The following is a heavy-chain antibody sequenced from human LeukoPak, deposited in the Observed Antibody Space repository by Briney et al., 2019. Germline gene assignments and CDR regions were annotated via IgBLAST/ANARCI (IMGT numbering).Heavy chain of an antibody. V-gene: IGHV4-4*09. CDR3: AGRGHRYSRD. J-gene: IGHJ1*01. Sequence: KPSETLSLSCTVSGHSVSFRYWTCIRHSPGRGLEWIGYISDSGITDYNPSLKSRLTISVDTSNNKFSLNLHSVTAADTAVYYCAGRGHRYSRDWGQGILVTVSS. CDR2: ISDSGIT. D-gene: IGHD2-15*01. CDR1: GHSVSFRY.